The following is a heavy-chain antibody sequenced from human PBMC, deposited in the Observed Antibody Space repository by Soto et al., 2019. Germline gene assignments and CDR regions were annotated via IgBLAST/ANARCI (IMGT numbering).Heavy chain of an antibody. V-gene: IGHV1-18*01. Sequence: QVQLVQSGGEVKKPGASVKVSCKASGYTFTSYGITWVRQAPGQGLEYLGWISTYNGNTDFAQKVQNRVTLTTDTSTSTAYMELRSLRPDDTAVYYCARAKVLTPPHWFDPWGQGTLVTVSS. CDR3: ARAKVLTPPHWFDP. CDR2: ISTYNGNT. CDR1: GYTFTSYG. J-gene: IGHJ5*02.